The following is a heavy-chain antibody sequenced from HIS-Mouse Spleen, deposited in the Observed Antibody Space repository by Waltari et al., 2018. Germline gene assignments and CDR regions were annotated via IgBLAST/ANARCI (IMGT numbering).Heavy chain of an antibody. D-gene: IGHD1-7*01. CDR1: GGSISRGGYY. CDR2: IYYSGST. CDR3: ARGEGRELKVDY. J-gene: IGHJ4*02. Sequence: QVQLQESGPGLVKPSQTLSLTCTVSGGSISRGGYYWSWNRQHPGKGLEWIGYIYYSGSTYYNPSLKSRVTISVDTSKNQFSLKLSSVTAADTAVYYCARGEGRELKVDYWGQGTLVTVSS. V-gene: IGHV4-31*03.